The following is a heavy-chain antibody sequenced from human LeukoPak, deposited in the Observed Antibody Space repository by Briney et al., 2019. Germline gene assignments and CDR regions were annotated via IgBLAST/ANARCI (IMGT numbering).Heavy chain of an antibody. Sequence: SETLSLTCSVSGGSITSGHYYWGWIRQPAGKGLEWIGRIYTSGSTNYSPSLKSRVTMSVDTSKNQFSLKLSSVTAADTAVYYCARDVVAAVGSFDYWGQGTQVTVSS. V-gene: IGHV4-61*02. J-gene: IGHJ4*02. CDR2: IYTSGST. D-gene: IGHD2-2*01. CDR1: GGSITSGHYY. CDR3: ARDVVAAVGSFDY.